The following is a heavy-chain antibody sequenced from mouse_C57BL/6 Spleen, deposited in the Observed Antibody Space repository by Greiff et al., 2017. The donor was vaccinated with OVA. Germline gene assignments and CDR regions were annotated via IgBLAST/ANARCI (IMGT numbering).Heavy chain of an antibody. Sequence: VQLQQSGPELVKPGASVKMSCKASGYTFTDYNMHWVKQSHGKSLEWIGYINPNNGGTSYNQKFKGKATLTVNKSSSTAYMELRSLTSEDSAVYYCARIYGSSYIWFAYWGQGTLVTVSA. V-gene: IGHV1-22*01. D-gene: IGHD1-1*01. CDR3: ARIYGSSYIWFAY. CDR1: GYTFTDYN. J-gene: IGHJ3*01. CDR2: INPNNGGT.